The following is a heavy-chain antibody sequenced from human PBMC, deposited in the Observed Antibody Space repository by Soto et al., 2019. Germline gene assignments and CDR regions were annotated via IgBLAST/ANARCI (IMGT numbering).Heavy chain of an antibody. CDR3: AREGNYDILTGPYGGNWFDP. V-gene: IGHV1-2*04. D-gene: IGHD3-9*01. J-gene: IGHJ5*02. CDR2: INPNSGGT. Sequence: ASVKVSCKASGYTFTGYYMHWVRQAPGQGLEWMGWINPNSGGTNYAQKFQGWVTMTRDTSISTAYMELSRLRSDDTAVYYCAREGNYDILTGPYGGNWFDPWGQGTLVTVSS. CDR1: GYTFTGYY.